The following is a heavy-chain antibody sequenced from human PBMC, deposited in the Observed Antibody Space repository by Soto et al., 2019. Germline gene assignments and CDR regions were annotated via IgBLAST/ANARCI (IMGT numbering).Heavy chain of an antibody. V-gene: IGHV3-23*01. CDR1: GITISNYP. CDR2: ISGSGDRT. J-gene: IGHJ1*01. D-gene: IGHD2-21*01. Sequence: DVQLLESGGGLVQPGGSLRLSCAASGITISNYPMSWVRQAPGKGLDWVSGISGSGDRTYYADSAKGRFTISKDISKNSLPLQLDNLGVEDTAVYFCVKDDGGDPSTAPHWGQGTLVTVSS. CDR3: VKDDGGDPSTAPH.